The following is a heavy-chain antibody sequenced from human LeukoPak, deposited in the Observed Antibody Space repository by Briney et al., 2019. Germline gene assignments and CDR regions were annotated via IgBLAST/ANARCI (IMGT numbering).Heavy chain of an antibody. CDR3: ARRRAAAGNDY. CDR2: INHSGST. Sequence: SETLSLTCAVYGGSFSGYYWSWIRQPPGKGLEWIGEINHSGSTNYNPSLKSRVTISVDTSKNQFSLKLSSVTAADTAVYYCARRRAAAGNDYWGQGTLVTVSS. V-gene: IGHV4-34*01. CDR1: GGSFSGYY. J-gene: IGHJ4*02. D-gene: IGHD6-13*01.